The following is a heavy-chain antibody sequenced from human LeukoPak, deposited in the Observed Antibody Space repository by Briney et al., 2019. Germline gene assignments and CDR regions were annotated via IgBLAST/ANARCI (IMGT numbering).Heavy chain of an antibody. CDR2: ISWNSGSI. J-gene: IGHJ4*02. CDR1: GFTFDDYA. CDR3: AKAGGYGQLDY. Sequence: GRSLSLSCAASGFTFDDYAMHWVRQAPGKGLEWVSGISWNSGSIGYADSVKGRFTISRDNAKNSLYLQMNSLRAEVMALYYCAKAGGYGQLDYWGQGTLVTVSS. V-gene: IGHV3-9*03. D-gene: IGHD5-18*01.